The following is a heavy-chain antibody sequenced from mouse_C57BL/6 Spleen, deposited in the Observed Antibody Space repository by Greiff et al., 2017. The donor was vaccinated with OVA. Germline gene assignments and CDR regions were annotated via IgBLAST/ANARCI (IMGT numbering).Heavy chain of an antibody. CDR2: IRSKSNNYAT. CDR1: GFSFNTYA. Sequence: EVQLVESGGGLVQPKGSLKLSCAASGFSFNTYAMNWVRQAPGKGLEWVARIRSKSNNYATYYADSVKDRFTISRDDSESMLYLQMNNLKTEDTAMYYCVRGANDGYYVDYWGQGTTLTVSS. CDR3: VRGANDGYYVDY. J-gene: IGHJ2*01. V-gene: IGHV10-1*01. D-gene: IGHD2-3*01.